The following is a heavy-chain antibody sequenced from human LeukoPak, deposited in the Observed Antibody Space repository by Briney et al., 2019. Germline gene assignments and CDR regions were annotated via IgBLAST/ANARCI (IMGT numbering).Heavy chain of an antibody. V-gene: IGHV1-46*03. D-gene: IGHD4-11*01. Sequence: GASXKVSCKASGYTFTSYYMHWVRQAPGQGLEWMGLINPSGGNTIYAQNFQGRGTMTRDTYTTKVYMEMNRRRSEDTAVYYCARELTTITDNWFDPWGQGTLVTVSS. J-gene: IGHJ5*02. CDR1: GYTFTSYY. CDR3: ARELTTITDNWFDP. CDR2: INPSGGNT.